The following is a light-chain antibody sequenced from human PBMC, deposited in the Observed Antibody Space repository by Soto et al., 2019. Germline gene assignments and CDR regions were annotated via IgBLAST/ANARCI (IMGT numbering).Light chain of an antibody. CDR2: DAS. CDR1: QSVNSY. CDR3: QQRSSWPPPT. Sequence: EIVLTQSPATLSLSPGERATLSCRASQSVNSYLAWYQQRPGQAPRLLIYDASNMATGIPARFSGSGSRTDFTLTTTSLEPEDFAIYYCQQRSSWPPPTFGGGTRVEMK. V-gene: IGKV3-11*01. J-gene: IGKJ4*01.